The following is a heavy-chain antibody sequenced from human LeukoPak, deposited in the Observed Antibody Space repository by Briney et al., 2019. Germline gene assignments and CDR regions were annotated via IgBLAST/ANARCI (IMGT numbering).Heavy chain of an antibody. V-gene: IGHV3-21*01. CDR3: ARDCSGGSCYRAGST. CDR2: ISSSSYI. CDR1: GFTFSSYS. J-gene: IGHJ4*02. D-gene: IGHD2-15*01. Sequence: GGSLRLSCAASGFTFSSYSMNWVRQAPGKGREWVSSISSSSYIYYADSVKGRFTISRDNAKNSLYLQMNSLRAEDTAVYYCARDCSGGSCYRAGSTWGQGTLVTVSS.